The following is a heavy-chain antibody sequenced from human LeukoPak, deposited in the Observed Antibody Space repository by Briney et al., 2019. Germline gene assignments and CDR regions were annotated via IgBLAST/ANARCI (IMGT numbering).Heavy chain of an antibody. CDR2: IHHGGST. J-gene: IGHJ5*02. V-gene: IGHV4-4*02. CDR1: GDSISSSNW. Sequence: SGTLSLTCAVSGDSISSSNWWTWVRQPPGRGLEWIGEIHHGGSTHYNPSLKSRVTILVDKSNNQFSLMLSSVTAADTAVYYCARDPGQGYGGKGGWFDPWGQGTLVTVSS. CDR3: ARDPGQGYGGKGGWFDP. D-gene: IGHD4-23*01.